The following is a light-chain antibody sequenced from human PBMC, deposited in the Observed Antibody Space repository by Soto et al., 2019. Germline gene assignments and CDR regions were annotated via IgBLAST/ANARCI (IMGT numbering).Light chain of an antibody. J-gene: IGLJ1*01. CDR3: SSHTSSRTSYV. CDR1: SSDVGGYNY. CDR2: DVS. Sequence: QSALTQPASVSGSPGQSITISCTGTSSDVGGYNYVSWYQQHPGKAPKLMIYDVSNRPSGVSNRFSGSKSANTASLTISGLQAEDEADYYCSSHTSSRTSYVFGTGTKFTVL. V-gene: IGLV2-14*01.